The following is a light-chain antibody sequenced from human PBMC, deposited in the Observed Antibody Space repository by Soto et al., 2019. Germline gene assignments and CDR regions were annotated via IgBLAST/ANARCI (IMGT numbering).Light chain of an antibody. CDR2: EVS. J-gene: IGLJ2*01. CDR3: SSNAGSNNLV. Sequence: QSALTQPPSASGTPGQSVTIPCTGTSSDVGGYNYVSWYQQHPGKAPKLVIYEVSRRPSGVPDRFSGSKSGNTASLTVSGLQAEDEADYYCSSNAGSNNLVFGGGTKLTVL. V-gene: IGLV2-8*01. CDR1: SSDVGGYNY.